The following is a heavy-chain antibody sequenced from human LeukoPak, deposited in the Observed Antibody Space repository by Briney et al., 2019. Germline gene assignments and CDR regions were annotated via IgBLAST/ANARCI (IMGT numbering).Heavy chain of an antibody. J-gene: IGHJ6*02. CDR1: GFTFSSYA. CDR2: ISYDGSNK. CDR3: ARDVNGDYTDYYYYYGMDV. D-gene: IGHD4-17*01. Sequence: GGSLRLSCAASGFTFSSYAMHWVRQAPGKGLEWVAVISYDGSNKYYADSVKGRFTISRDNSKNTLYLQMNGLRAEDTAVYYCARDVNGDYTDYYYYYGMDVWGQGTTVTVSS. V-gene: IGHV3-30-3*01.